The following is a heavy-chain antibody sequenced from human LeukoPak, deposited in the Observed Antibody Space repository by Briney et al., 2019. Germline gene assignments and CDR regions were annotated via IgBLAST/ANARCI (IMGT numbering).Heavy chain of an antibody. CDR3: AKTPSRLVTPKTYYFDY. Sequence: ASVKVSCKASGYTFTSYYMHWVRQAPGQGLEWMGIINPSGGSTSYAQKFQGRVTMTRDTSTSTVYMELSSLRSEDTAVYYCAKTPSRLVTPKTYYFDYWGQGTLVTVSS. V-gene: IGHV1-46*01. CDR1: GYTFTSYY. CDR2: INPSGGST. J-gene: IGHJ4*02. D-gene: IGHD3-9*01.